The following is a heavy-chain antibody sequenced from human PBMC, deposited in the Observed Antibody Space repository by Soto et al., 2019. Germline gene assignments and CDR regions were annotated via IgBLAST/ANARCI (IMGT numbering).Heavy chain of an antibody. J-gene: IGHJ4*02. CDR1: GYTFTSYG. D-gene: IGHD5-18*01. CDR2: ISAYNGNT. Sequence: ASVKVSCKAAGYTFTSYGISWVRQAPGQGLEWMGWISAYNGNTNYAQKLQGRVTMTTDTSTSTAYMELRSLRSDDTAVYYCARVKSGYRYGTFDYWGQGTLVPVSS. CDR3: ARVKSGYRYGTFDY. V-gene: IGHV1-18*01.